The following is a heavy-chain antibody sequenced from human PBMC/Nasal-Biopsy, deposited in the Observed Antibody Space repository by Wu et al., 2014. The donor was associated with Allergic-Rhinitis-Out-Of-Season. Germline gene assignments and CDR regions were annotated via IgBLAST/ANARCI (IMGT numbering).Heavy chain of an antibody. Sequence: LRLSCAASGFTFSSYWMSWVRQAPGKGLEWVSSISGSGDSTYYADSVKGRFTISRDNSKNTLYLQMNSLRAEDTAVYYCAKDWVRGGSGTYYFDYWGQGTLVTVSS. CDR2: ISGSGDST. D-gene: IGHD3-10*01. CDR3: AKDWVRGGSGTYYFDY. CDR1: GFTFSSYW. J-gene: IGHJ4*02. V-gene: IGHV3-23*01.